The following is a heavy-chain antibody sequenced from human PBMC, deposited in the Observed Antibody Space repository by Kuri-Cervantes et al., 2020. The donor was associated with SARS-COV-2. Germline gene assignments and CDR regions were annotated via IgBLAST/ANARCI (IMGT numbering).Heavy chain of an antibody. J-gene: IGHJ5*02. CDR2: INAGNGNT. V-gene: IGHV1-3*01. D-gene: IGHD2-2*01. Sequence: ASVKVSCKASGYTFTSYAMHWVRQAPGQRLEWMGWINAGNGNTKYSQKFQGRVTITRDTSASTAYMELSSLRSEDTAVYYCARDYIVVVPAATNEFDPWGQGILVTVSS. CDR1: GYTFTSYA. CDR3: ARDYIVVVPAATNEFDP.